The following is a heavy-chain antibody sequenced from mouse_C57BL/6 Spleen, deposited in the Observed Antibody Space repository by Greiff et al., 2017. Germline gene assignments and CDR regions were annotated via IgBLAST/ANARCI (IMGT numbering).Heavy chain of an antibody. D-gene: IGHD2-1*01. CDR3: ALYYGNYVKY. J-gene: IGHJ2*01. CDR1: GYTFTSYW. CDR2: IDPSDSYP. Sequence: VQLQQPGAELVMPGASVKLSCKASGYTFTSYWMHWVKQRPGQGLEWIGEIDPSDSYPNYNQKFKGKSTLTVDKSSSTAYMQLSSLTSEDSAVYYCALYYGNYVKYWGQGTTLTVSS. V-gene: IGHV1-69*01.